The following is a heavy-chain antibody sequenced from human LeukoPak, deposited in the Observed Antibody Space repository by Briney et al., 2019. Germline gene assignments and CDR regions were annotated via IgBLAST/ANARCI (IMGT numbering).Heavy chain of an antibody. Sequence: GGSLRLSCAASGFTFSSYWMNCVRQAPGKGLEWVANIKQEGSEKYYVASVKGRFTISRDNAKNSLYLQMNSLRAEDTAMYYCVYGDYGGGFDYWGQGTLVTVSS. CDR1: GFTFSSYW. D-gene: IGHD4-17*01. V-gene: IGHV3-7*03. J-gene: IGHJ4*02. CDR3: VYGDYGGGFDY. CDR2: IKQEGSEK.